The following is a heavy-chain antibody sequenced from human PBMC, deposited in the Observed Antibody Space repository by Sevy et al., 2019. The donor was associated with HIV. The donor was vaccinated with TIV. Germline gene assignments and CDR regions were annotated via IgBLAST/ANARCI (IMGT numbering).Heavy chain of an antibody. J-gene: IGHJ4*02. D-gene: IGHD3-10*01. CDR2: VKNKANSYST. V-gene: IGHV3-72*01. Sequence: GGSLRLSCAASGFTFSDHYMDWVRQAPGKGLEWVGRVKNKANSYSTQYAASVKGRFTISRDDSKNSLYLQMNSLNTEDTAVYYCAVGRSYWRGPIDYWGQGTLVTVSS. CDR1: GFTFSDHY. CDR3: AVGRSYWRGPIDY.